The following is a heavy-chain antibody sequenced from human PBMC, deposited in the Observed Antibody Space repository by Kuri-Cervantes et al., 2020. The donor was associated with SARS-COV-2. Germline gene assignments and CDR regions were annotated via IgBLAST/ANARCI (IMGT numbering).Heavy chain of an antibody. CDR2: ISYDGSNK. Sequence: GESLKISCAASGFTFSSYGMHWVRQAPGKGLEWVAVISYDGSNKYYADSVKGRFTISRDNSKNTLYLQMNSLRAEDTAVYYCAKDRDGYTLDAFDIWGQGTTVPVSS. J-gene: IGHJ3*02. CDR3: AKDRDGYTLDAFDI. CDR1: GFTFSSYG. V-gene: IGHV3-30*18. D-gene: IGHD5-24*01.